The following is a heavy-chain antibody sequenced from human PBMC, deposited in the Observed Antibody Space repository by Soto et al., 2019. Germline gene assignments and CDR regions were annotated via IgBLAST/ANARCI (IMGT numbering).Heavy chain of an antibody. CDR3: AREDSSSPRGNWFDP. J-gene: IGHJ5*02. CDR1: GGSISSGGYY. D-gene: IGHD6-6*01. V-gene: IGHV4-31*03. Sequence: QVQLQESGPGLVKPSQTLSLTCTVSGGSISSGGYYWSWIRQHPGKGLEWIGYIYYSGSTYYNPSLKSRVTISVDTSKNQFSLKLSSATAADTAVYYCAREDSSSPRGNWFDPWGQGTLVTVSS. CDR2: IYYSGST.